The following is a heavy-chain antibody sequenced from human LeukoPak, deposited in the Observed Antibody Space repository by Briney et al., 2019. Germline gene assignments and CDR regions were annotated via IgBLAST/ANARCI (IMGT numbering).Heavy chain of an antibody. V-gene: IGHV3-53*05. CDR1: GLTVRNNY. J-gene: IGHJ5*02. CDR3: TRRGAYTYGLSTWFDP. CDR2: IYSDGST. D-gene: IGHD5-18*01. Sequence: GGSLRLSCAASGLTVRNNYMSWVRQSPGKGLEWVSVIYSDGSTYYEDSVKGRFTISRDNSKNTLFLQMNSLRPEDTAVYYCTRRGAYTYGLSTWFDPWGQGTLVTVSS.